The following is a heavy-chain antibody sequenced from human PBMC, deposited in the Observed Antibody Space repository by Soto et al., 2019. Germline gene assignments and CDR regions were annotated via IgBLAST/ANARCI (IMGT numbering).Heavy chain of an antibody. CDR1: GDTFTNFA. V-gene: IGHV1-69*06. D-gene: IGHD1-1*01. CDR3: ARGLRVDTGHDGGGAFDI. CDR2: IIPMFGTP. J-gene: IGHJ3*02. Sequence: QVQLVQSGTEVKKSGSSVKVSCKAYGDTFTNFAISWMRQAPGQGLEWMGGIIPMFGTPNYAQKFQGTVTITADRSTSTAYLGLRSLRSEDTAMYYCARGLRVDTGHDGGGAFDIWGQGTMVTVSS.